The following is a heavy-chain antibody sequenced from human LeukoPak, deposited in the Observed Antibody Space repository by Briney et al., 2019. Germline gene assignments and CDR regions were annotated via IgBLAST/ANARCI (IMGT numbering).Heavy chain of an antibody. CDR3: AGYSGSYSLDY. D-gene: IGHD1-26*01. CDR2: IYTSGST. V-gene: IGHV4-4*07. J-gene: IGHJ4*02. CDR1: GGSISSYY. Sequence: SETLSLTCTVSGGSISSYYWRWIRQPAGKGLEWIGRIYTSGSTNYNPSLKSRVTMPVDTSKNQFSLKLSSVTAADTAVYYCAGYSGSYSLDYWGQGTLVTVSS.